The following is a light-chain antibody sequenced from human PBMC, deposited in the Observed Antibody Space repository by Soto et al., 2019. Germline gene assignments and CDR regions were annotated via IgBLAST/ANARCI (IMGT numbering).Light chain of an antibody. CDR1: QSISTW. J-gene: IGKJ1*01. Sequence: DIQMTQSPSTLSASVGGRVTITCRASQSISTWLAWYQQKPGKAPKLLIYKASSLEGGVPSRFSGSGSGTEFTLTISSLQPDDFATYYCQQYLNRWTFGQGTKVEIK. V-gene: IGKV1-5*03. CDR3: QQYLNRWT. CDR2: KAS.